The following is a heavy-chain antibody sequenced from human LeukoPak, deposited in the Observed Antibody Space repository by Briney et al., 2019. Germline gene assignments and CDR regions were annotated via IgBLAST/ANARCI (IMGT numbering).Heavy chain of an antibody. J-gene: IGHJ3*01. CDR1: GITFSSYA. Sequence: HPGGSLRLSCAASGITFSSYAMSWVRQAPGKGLEWVSMISGSGGGTFYADFVKGRFTISRDNAKSTVYMQMNSLRAEDTAIYYCVKRLVGVKDWGQGTMVTVSS. CDR2: ISGSGGGT. D-gene: IGHD1-26*01. V-gene: IGHV3-23*01. CDR3: VKRLVGVKD.